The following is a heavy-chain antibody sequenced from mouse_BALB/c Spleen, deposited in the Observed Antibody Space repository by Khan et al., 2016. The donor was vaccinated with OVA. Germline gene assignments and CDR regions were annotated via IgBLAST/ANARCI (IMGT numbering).Heavy chain of an antibody. V-gene: IGHV1-4*01. J-gene: IGHJ4*01. Sequence: QLQLKQSGAELARPGASVKMSCKASGYTFTSNTMPWVKQRPGQGLEWIGYINPRRGYTIYNQKFKDKATLTADISSSTAYMQLSSLTSDDSAVYYCARRTTGYAMDYWGQGTSVTVSS. CDR2: INPRRGYT. CDR3: ARRTTGYAMDY. CDR1: GYTFTSNT. D-gene: IGHD2-14*01.